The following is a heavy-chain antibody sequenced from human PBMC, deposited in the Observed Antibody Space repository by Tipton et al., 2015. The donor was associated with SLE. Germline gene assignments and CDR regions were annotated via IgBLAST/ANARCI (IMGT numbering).Heavy chain of an antibody. CDR2: IYYSGST. CDR1: GDSISSHY. D-gene: IGHD1-7*01. V-gene: IGHV4-59*11. Sequence: TLSLTCSVSGDSISSHYWSWIRQPPGKGLEWIGYIYYSGSTNYNPSLKSRVTISVDTSKNQFSLNLRSVTAADTAAYYCARRSGTVDFWGQGTLVTVSS. CDR3: ARRSGTVDF. J-gene: IGHJ4*02.